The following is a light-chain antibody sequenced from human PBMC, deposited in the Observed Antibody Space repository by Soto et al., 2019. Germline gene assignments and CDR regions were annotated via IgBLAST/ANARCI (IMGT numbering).Light chain of an antibody. CDR1: QSVSSNY. J-gene: IGKJ1*01. CDR2: GAS. Sequence: EIVLTQSPGTLSLSPGERATLSCRASQSVSSNYLAWYQQKPGRAPRLIIYGASSRDTGIPDRFSGSGSGTDFTLTISRLEPEDFAVYYCQQYGSSHWTFGQGTKVDIK. CDR3: QQYGSSHWT. V-gene: IGKV3-20*01.